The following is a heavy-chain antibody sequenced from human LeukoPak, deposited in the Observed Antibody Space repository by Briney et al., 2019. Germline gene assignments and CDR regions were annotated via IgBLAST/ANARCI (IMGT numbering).Heavy chain of an antibody. CDR3: ARDEDCSSTSCTFGAFDY. CDR1: GFTFSSYA. V-gene: IGHV3-30*04. Sequence: GGSLRLSCAASGFTFSSYAMHWVRQAPGKGLEWVAVISYDGSNKYYADSVKGRFTISRDNSKNTLYLQMNSLRAEDTAVYYCARDEDCSSTSCTFGAFDYWGQGTLVTVSS. CDR2: ISYDGSNK. D-gene: IGHD2-2*01. J-gene: IGHJ4*02.